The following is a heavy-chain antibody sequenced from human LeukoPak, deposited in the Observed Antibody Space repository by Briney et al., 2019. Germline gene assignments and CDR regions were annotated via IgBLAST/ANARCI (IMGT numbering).Heavy chain of an antibody. J-gene: IGHJ6*02. V-gene: IGHV1-46*01. D-gene: IGHD6-25*01. Sequence: ASVKVSCKASGYTFSSYYMHWVRQAPGQGLEWMGIINPSGGSTIYAQKFQGRVTMTEDTSTDTAYMELSSLRSEDTAVYYCATTSIAAHNIYYYYGMDVWGQGTTVTVSS. CDR3: ATTSIAAHNIYYYYGMDV. CDR1: GYTFSSYY. CDR2: INPSGGST.